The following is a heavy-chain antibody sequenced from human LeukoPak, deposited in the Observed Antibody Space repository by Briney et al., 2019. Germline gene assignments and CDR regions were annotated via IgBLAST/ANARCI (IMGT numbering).Heavy chain of an antibody. CDR2: IYSAGSAGST. Sequence: GGSLRLSCAASGFTVSNNYLIWVRQPPGKGLEWVSVIYSAGSAGSTYYADAVKGRFTISRDNSKNTLDLQMNSLRVEDTAVYYCARGAGSYEYYVDVRVKGTTVTVPS. V-gene: IGHV3-53*01. D-gene: IGHD3-10*01. CDR1: GFTVSNNY. J-gene: IGHJ6*03. CDR3: ARGAGSYEYYVDV.